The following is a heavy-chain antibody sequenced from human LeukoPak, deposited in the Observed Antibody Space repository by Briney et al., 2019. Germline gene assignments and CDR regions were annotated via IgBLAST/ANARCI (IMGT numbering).Heavy chain of an antibody. CDR2: IYTSGST. V-gene: IGHV4-4*07. J-gene: IGHJ6*03. CDR3: AREWYYYDSSGYYYNHYYYYYMDV. Sequence: SETLSLTXTVPGGSISSYYWSWIRQPAGKGLEWIGRIYTSGSTNYNPSLKSRVTMSVDTSKNQFSLKLSSVTAADTAVYYCAREWYYYDSSGYYYNHYYYYYMDVWGKGTTVTVSS. D-gene: IGHD3-22*01. CDR1: GGSISSYY.